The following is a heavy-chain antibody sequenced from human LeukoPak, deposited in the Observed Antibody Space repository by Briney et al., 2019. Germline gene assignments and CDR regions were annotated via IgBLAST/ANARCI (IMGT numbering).Heavy chain of an antibody. V-gene: IGHV1-69*06. CDR2: IIPMFGTT. Sequence: ASVKVSCKASGGTFSSYAISWVRQAPGQGLEWMGGIIPMFGTTNYAHNFQGRVTITADKSTSTAYMELSSLISEDTAVYYCARLGYYDNSGHYYDIDYWGQGTLVTVSS. D-gene: IGHD3-22*01. CDR1: GGTFSSYA. J-gene: IGHJ4*02. CDR3: ARLGYYDNSGHYYDIDY.